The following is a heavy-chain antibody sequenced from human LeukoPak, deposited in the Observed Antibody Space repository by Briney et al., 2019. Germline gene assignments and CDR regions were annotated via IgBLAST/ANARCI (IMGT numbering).Heavy chain of an antibody. D-gene: IGHD3-16*01. CDR3: AKDEAWGRYKD. CDR2: ISPSGGIT. J-gene: IGHJ1*01. V-gene: IGHV3-23*01. Sequence: QPGRSLRLSCAASGFTFDDYAMNWVRQAPGKGLEWVSGISPSGGITYYTDSVKGRFTISRDNSKHTVSLQMNGLRGEDTAVYYCAKDEAWGRYKDWGQGTLVTVSS. CDR1: GFTFDDYA.